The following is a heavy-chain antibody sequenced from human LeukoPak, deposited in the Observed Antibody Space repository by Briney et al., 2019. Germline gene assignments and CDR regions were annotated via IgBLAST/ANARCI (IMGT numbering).Heavy chain of an antibody. CDR1: GGSISSGGYY. CDR3: ARVPPDWGSSGHPFDY. V-gene: IGHV4-61*08. J-gene: IGHJ4*02. D-gene: IGHD6-19*01. Sequence: PSETLSLTCTVSGGSISSGGYYWSWIRQHPGKGLEWIGYIYYSGSTNYNPSLKSRVTISVDTSKNQFSLKLSSVTAADTAVYYCARVPPDWGSSGHPFDYWGQGTLVTVSS. CDR2: IYYSGST.